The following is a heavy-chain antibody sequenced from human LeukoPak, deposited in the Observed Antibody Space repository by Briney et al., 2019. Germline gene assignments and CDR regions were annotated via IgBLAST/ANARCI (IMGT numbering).Heavy chain of an antibody. J-gene: IGHJ3*02. CDR1: EYTLTVLY. CDR2: FDPPECRI. D-gene: IGHD1-26*01. CDR3: AADSGYYSGRYLTAFDI. V-gene: IGHV1-24*01. Sequence: ASVNLPYDVSEYTLTVLYTLCGPQASGKGLEWLGGFDPPECRIIYAQKFQGRVTMSDDTSTDTAYTDMGSLRSDDTAVYYCAADSGYYSGRYLTAFDIWGQGTMVTVSS.